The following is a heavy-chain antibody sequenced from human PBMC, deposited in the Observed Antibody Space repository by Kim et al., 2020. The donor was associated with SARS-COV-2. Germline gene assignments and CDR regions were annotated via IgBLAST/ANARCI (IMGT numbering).Heavy chain of an antibody. CDR1: GFTVSSNF. J-gene: IGHJ6*02. V-gene: IGHV3-53*01. CDR2: FYNTGTT. Sequence: GGSLRLSCAASGFTVSSNFMSWVRQAPGKGLEWVSVFYNTGTTYSADSVAGRFTISRDISKNTLYLQLNNLRAEDTAVYYCARDISTTWPNGLDVWGQGT. D-gene: IGHD3-3*02. CDR3: ARDISTTWPNGLDV.